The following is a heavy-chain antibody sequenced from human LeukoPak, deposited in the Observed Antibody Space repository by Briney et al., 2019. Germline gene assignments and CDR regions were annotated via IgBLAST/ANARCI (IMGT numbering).Heavy chain of an antibody. CDR3: ARHRGVAAGPHGWFDP. Sequence: SETLSLTCTVSGGSISSYYWSWIRQPPGKGLEWIGYIYYSGSTNYNPSLKIRVTISVDTSKNQFSLKLSSVTAADTAVYYCARHRGVAAGPHGWFDPWGQGTLVTVSS. D-gene: IGHD6-6*01. CDR2: IYYSGST. CDR1: GGSISSYY. V-gene: IGHV4-59*08. J-gene: IGHJ5*02.